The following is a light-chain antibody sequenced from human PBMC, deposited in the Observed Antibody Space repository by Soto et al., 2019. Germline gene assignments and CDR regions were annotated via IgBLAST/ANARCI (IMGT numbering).Light chain of an antibody. J-gene: IGKJ1*01. CDR3: QQYGSSPPWT. CDR1: QSVSSSY. Sequence: ENVLAQSPGTLSLSPGERATLSFRASQSVSSSYLAWYQQKPGQAPRLLIYGASSRATGIPDRFSGSGSGTDFTLTISRLEPEDFAVYYCQQYGSSPPWTFGQGTKVDIK. V-gene: IGKV3-20*01. CDR2: GAS.